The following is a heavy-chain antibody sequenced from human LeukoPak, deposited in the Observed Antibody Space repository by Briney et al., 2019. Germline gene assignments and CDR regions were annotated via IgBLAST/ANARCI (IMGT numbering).Heavy chain of an antibody. V-gene: IGHV3-30*18. CDR3: AKAPRPIAAAGTPDDY. J-gene: IGHJ4*02. D-gene: IGHD6-13*01. CDR2: ISYDGSNK. Sequence: GGSLRLSCAASGFTFSSYGMHWVRQAPGKGLEWVAVISYDGSNKYYADSVKSRFTISRDNSKNTLYLQMNSLRAEDTAVYYCAKAPRPIAAAGTPDDYWGQGTLVTVSS. CDR1: GFTFSSYG.